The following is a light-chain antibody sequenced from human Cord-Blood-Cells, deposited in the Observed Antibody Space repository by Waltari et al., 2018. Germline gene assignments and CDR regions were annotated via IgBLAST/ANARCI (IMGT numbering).Light chain of an antibody. V-gene: IGLV2-14*02. CDR2: EGS. CDR1: SSDVGSYNL. Sequence: QSALTQPASVSGSPGQSITISCTGTSSDVGSYNLVSWYQQHPGKAPKLMIYEGSKRPSGVSNRFSGSKSGNTASLTISGLQAEDEAYYYCCSYTSSSILYVFGTGTKVTVL. CDR3: CSYTSSSILYV. J-gene: IGLJ1*01.